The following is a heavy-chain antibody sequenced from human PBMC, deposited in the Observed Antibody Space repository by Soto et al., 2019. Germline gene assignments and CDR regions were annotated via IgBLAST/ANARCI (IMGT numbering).Heavy chain of an antibody. D-gene: IGHD3-16*01. V-gene: IGHV4-34*01. Sequence: XXTLSLRYAVYGGSFGGYYGRWIRQTPGKGLESIGEINHSGRPLYNPSLKSRVTISIDTSKKQFSLKLNSVTHADTAVYYCARVYTVNYDGYFDFWGQGTLVTVSS. CDR3: ARVYTVNYDGYFDF. CDR2: INHSGRP. J-gene: IGHJ4*02. CDR1: GGSFGGYY.